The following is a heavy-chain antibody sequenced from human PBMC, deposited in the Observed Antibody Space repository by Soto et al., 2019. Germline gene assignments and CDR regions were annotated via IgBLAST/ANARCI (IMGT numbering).Heavy chain of an antibody. CDR1: GFTFSSYA. J-gene: IGHJ6*02. CDR2: FRGSGSNT. V-gene: IGHV3-23*01. D-gene: IGHD1-26*01. CDR3: AKDGASGSYPPYYYFGMDV. Sequence: EMQLLESGGGLIQPGGSLRLSCAASGFTFSSYAMSWVRQAPGKGLEWISGFRGSGSNTYYADSVEGRFTISRDISKKTLYLQMNSLRADDTAVYYCAKDGASGSYPPYYYFGMDVWGQGTTVTVSS.